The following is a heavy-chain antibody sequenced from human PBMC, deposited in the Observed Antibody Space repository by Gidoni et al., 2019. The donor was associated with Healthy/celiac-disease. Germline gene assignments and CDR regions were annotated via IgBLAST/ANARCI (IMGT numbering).Heavy chain of an antibody. CDR2: IYWDDDK. V-gene: IGHV2-5*02. Sequence: QIPLKESGPKLVKPTQTLTLTCTFSGYALSTSGVGVGWIRQPPGKALEWLALIYWDDDKRSSPSLQSRLTITKDTSKNQVVLTMTNMDPVDTATYYCAHRPVSNWFDPWGQGTLVTVSS. CDR1: GYALSTSGVG. CDR3: AHRPVSNWFDP. J-gene: IGHJ5*02.